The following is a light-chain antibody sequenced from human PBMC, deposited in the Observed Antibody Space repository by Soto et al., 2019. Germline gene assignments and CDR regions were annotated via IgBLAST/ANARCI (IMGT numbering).Light chain of an antibody. J-gene: IGKJ2*01. V-gene: IGKV3-15*01. CDR2: GAS. CDR1: QSVSSN. Sequence: EIVMTQSPATLSVSPGERATLSCRASQSVSSNLAWYQQKPGQATRLLIYGASTRATGIPARFSGSVSGTEFTLTISSLPSEDFAVYYCQQYNNWPLYTFGQGTKLEIK. CDR3: QQYNNWPLYT.